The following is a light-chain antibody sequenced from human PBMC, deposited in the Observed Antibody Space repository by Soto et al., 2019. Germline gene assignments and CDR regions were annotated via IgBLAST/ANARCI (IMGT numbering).Light chain of an antibody. J-gene: IGKJ1*01. V-gene: IGKV1-39*01. CDR2: AAS. Sequence: DIKMNQSPSSLSASVGDRVTITCRASQSISSYLNWYQQKPGKAPKLLIYAASNLQSGVPSRFSGSGSGTEFTLTISSLQPDDFATYYCQQYNSYSFGQGTKVDIK. CDR1: QSISSY. CDR3: QQYNSYS.